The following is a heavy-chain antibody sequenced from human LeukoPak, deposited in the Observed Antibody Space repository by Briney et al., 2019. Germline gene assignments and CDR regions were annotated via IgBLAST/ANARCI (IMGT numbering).Heavy chain of an antibody. Sequence: GGSLRLSCTASGFAFSVYAMSWLCQPPGKGLEWVSTINANSGTTSYAASVRGRFTISRDNSKNTLYLQLNTLRADDTATYYCAKPISGGLAVTADWFHPWGQGTLVVVSS. CDR3: AKPISGGLAVTADWFHP. J-gene: IGHJ5*01. CDR1: GFAFSVYA. V-gene: IGHV3-23*01. CDR2: INANSGTT. D-gene: IGHD6-19*01.